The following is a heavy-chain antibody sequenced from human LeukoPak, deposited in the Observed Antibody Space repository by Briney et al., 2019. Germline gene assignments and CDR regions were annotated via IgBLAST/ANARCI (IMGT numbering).Heavy chain of an antibody. J-gene: IGHJ5*02. CDR2: ISGSGGST. V-gene: IGHV3-23*01. CDR1: GFTFSSYA. D-gene: IGHD6-19*01. Sequence: GGSLRLSCAASGFTFSSYAMSWVRQAPGKGLEWVSAISGSGGSTYYADSVKGRFIISRDNSKNTLYLQMNSLRAEDTAVYYCAKDQFSSGLNWFDPWGQGTLVTVSS. CDR3: AKDQFSSGLNWFDP.